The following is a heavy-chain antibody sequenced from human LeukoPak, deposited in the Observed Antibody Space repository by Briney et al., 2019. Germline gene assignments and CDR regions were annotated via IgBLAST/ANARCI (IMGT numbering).Heavy chain of an antibody. CDR3: ARVGGPFDI. D-gene: IGHD3-16*01. J-gene: IGHJ3*02. CDR2: IYHSGST. CDR1: GYSISSGYY. V-gene: IGHV4-38-2*01. Sequence: PSETLSLTCGVSGYSISSGYYWGWIRQPPGKGLEWIGSIYHSGSTYYHPSLKSRVTISVDTSKNQFSPRRSSVTAADTAVYYCARVGGPFDIWGQGPMVTVSS.